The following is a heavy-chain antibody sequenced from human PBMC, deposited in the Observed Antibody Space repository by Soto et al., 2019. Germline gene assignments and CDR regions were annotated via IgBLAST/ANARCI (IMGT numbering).Heavy chain of an antibody. CDR2: INPNSGGT. J-gene: IGHJ6*02. CDR3: ARSGGYSYGYFSYYYYYGMAV. Sequence: ASVKVSCKASGYTFTGYYMHWVRQAPGQGLEWMGWINPNSGGTNYAQKFQGWVTMTRDTSISTAYMELSRLRSDDTAVYYCARSGGYSYGYFSYYYYYGMAVWGQGTTVTVSS. D-gene: IGHD5-18*01. CDR1: GYTFTGYY. V-gene: IGHV1-2*04.